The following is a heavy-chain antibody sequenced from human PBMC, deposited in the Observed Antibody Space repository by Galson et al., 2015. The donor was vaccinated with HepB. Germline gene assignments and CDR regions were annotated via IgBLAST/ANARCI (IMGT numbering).Heavy chain of an antibody. CDR2: IYYSGST. Sequence: SETLSLTCTVSGGSISSYYWSWIRQPPGKGLEWIGYIYYSGSTNYNPSLKSRVTISVDTSKNQFSLKLSSVTAADTAVYYCARHGVTIDAFDIWGQGTMVTVSS. D-gene: IGHD3-10*01. CDR3: ARHGVTIDAFDI. V-gene: IGHV4-59*08. CDR1: GGSISSYY. J-gene: IGHJ3*02.